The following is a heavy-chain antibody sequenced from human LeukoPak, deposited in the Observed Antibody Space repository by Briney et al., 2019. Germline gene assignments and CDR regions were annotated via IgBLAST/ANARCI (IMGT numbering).Heavy chain of an antibody. J-gene: IGHJ4*02. Sequence: GGSLRLSCAASGFTFSSYWMHWVRQAPGKGLVWVSRINSDGSSTSYADSVQGRFTISRDNSKSTLCLQMNSLRAEDTAVYYCAKQLGYCSDGSCYFPYWGQGTLVTVSS. CDR2: INSDGSST. CDR1: GFTFSSYW. V-gene: IGHV3-74*01. CDR3: AKQLGYCSDGSCYFPY. D-gene: IGHD2-15*01.